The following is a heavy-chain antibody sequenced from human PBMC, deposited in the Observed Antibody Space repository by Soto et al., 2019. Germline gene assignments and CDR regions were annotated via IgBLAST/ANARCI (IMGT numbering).Heavy chain of an antibody. CDR2: ISSSGSTI. D-gene: IGHD5-12*01. J-gene: IGHJ3*02. CDR1: GFTFSDYY. Sequence: QVQLVESGGGLVKPGGSLRLSCAASGFTFSDYYMNWIRQAPGKGLEWVSYISSSGSTIYYADSVKGRFTISRDNAKNSLYLQMNSLGAEDTAVDYCARGRAVTDMVATTDAFDIWGQGTMVTASS. V-gene: IGHV3-11*01. CDR3: ARGRAVTDMVATTDAFDI.